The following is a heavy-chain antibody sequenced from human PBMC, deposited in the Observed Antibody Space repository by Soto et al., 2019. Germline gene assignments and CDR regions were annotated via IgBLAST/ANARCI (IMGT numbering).Heavy chain of an antibody. CDR2: TYYSGST. CDR1: GGSISSSSYY. Sequence: PSETLSLTCTVSGGSISSSSYYWGWIRQPPGKGLGWIGSTYYSGSTYYNPSLKSRVTISVDTSKNQFSLKLSSVTAADTAVYYCARHVAGKPFSIFDYWGQGTLVTVSS. J-gene: IGHJ4*02. V-gene: IGHV4-39*01. CDR3: ARHVAGKPFSIFDY. D-gene: IGHD6-19*01.